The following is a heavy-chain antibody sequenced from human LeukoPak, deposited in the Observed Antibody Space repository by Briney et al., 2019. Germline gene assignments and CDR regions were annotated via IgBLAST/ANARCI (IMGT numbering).Heavy chain of an antibody. CDR2: TYYRSKWYN. V-gene: IGHV6-1*01. Sequence: SQTLSLTCAISGDSVSSNSAAWNWIRQSPSRGLEWLGRTYYRSKWYNDYAVSVKSRITINPDTSKNQFSLQLNSVTPEDTAVYYCAREGVTYYDFWSGYYTGIGFDYWGQGTLVTVSS. CDR3: AREGVTYYDFWSGYYTGIGFDY. D-gene: IGHD3-3*01. J-gene: IGHJ4*02. CDR1: GDSVSSNSAA.